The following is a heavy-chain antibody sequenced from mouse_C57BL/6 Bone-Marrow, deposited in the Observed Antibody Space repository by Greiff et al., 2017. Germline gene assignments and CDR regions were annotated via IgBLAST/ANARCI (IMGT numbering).Heavy chain of an antibody. D-gene: IGHD4-1*01. J-gene: IGHJ3*01. Sequence: VKLMESGAELARPGASVKLSCKASGYTFTSYGISWVKQRTGQGLEWIGEIYPRSGNTYYNEKFKGKATLTADKSSSTAYMELRSLTSEDSAVYFCASYWDVEGYWGQGALVTVAA. V-gene: IGHV1-81*01. CDR1: GYTFTSYG. CDR2: IYPRSGNT. CDR3: ASYWDVEGY.